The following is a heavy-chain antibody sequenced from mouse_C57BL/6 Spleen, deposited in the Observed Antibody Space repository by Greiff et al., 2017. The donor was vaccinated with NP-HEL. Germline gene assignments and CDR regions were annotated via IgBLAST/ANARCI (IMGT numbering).Heavy chain of an antibody. CDR2: IWWDDDK. CDR3: ARMDSLFDY. CDR1: GFSLSTFGMG. J-gene: IGHJ2*01. V-gene: IGHV8-8*01. Sequence: QVTLKVSGPGILQPSQTLSLSCSFSGFSLSTFGMGLGWIRQPSGKGLEWLAHIWWDDDKYYNPALKSRLTISKDTSKNQVFLKIAKVDTADTATYYFARMDSLFDYWGQGTTLTVSS.